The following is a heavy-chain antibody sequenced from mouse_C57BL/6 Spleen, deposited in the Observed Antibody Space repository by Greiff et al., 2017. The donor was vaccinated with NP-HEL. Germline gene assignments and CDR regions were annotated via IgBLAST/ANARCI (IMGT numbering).Heavy chain of an antibody. CDR2: IDPSDSYT. CDR1: GYTFTSYW. D-gene: IGHD1-1*01. Sequence: QVQLQQPGAELVMPGASVKLSSKASGYTFTSYWMHWVKQRPGQGLEWIGEIDPSDSYTNYNQKFKGKSTLTVDKSSSTAYMQLSSLTSEDSAVYYCARDGSSYYFDYWGQGTTLTVSS. V-gene: IGHV1-69*01. CDR3: ARDGSSYYFDY. J-gene: IGHJ2*01.